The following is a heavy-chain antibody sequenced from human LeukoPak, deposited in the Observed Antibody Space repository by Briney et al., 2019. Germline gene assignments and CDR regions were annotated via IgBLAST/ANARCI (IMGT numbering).Heavy chain of an antibody. CDR3: AKDEGVATVGGFDY. CDR1: GFTFTSYG. Sequence: PGGSLRLSCVASGFTFTSYGMHWVRQAPGKGLEWVAIIWYDGNNKHYADSVKGRFTISRDTSNNTVYLQMSSLRDEDTAVYYCAKDEGVATVGGFDYWGQGTLVTVSS. V-gene: IGHV3-33*06. CDR2: IWYDGNNK. J-gene: IGHJ4*02. D-gene: IGHD4-11*01.